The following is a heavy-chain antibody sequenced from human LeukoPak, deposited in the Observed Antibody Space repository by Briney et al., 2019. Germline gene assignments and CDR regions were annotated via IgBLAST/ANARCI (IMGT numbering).Heavy chain of an antibody. CDR3: ARAVDTAMVIRAFDI. J-gene: IGHJ3*02. D-gene: IGHD5-18*01. Sequence: GGSLRLSCAASGFTFSSYWMSWVRQAPGKGLEWVANIKQDGSGKYYVDSVKGRFTISRDNAKNSLYLQMNSLRAEDTAVYYCARAVDTAMVIRAFDIWGQGTMVTVSS. CDR1: GFTFSSYW. CDR2: IKQDGSGK. V-gene: IGHV3-7*01.